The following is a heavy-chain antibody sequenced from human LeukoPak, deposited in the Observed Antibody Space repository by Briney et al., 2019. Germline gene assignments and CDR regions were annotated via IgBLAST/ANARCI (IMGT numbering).Heavy chain of an antibody. D-gene: IGHD2-2*01. J-gene: IGHJ4*02. Sequence: HPGRSLRLSCVASGFTFSNYAMHWVRQAPGKGLEWVAVISHDGNNTFYAGSVKGRFTISRDKSKNTLSLQMNSLRAEDTAVYYCARESFCSRTSCYRAFDSWGQGTLVTVSS. CDR3: ARESFCSRTSCYRAFDS. CDR1: GFTFSNYA. V-gene: IGHV3-30*04. CDR2: ISHDGNNT.